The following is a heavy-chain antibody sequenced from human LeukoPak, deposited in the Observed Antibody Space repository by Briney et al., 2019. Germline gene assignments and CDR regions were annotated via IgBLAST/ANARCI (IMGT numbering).Heavy chain of an antibody. CDR3: AREVFFQFDN. CDR1: GFTFRKYG. Sequence: GGSLRLSCAASGFTFRKYGMAWVRHAPWRGLEWVATIAANGNDKDYEDALQGRFTISRDNTRNSLSLRIDSLRAEDTAQYYCAREVFFQFDNWGQGALVTVSS. V-gene: IGHV3-7*03. J-gene: IGHJ4*02. CDR2: IAANGNDK.